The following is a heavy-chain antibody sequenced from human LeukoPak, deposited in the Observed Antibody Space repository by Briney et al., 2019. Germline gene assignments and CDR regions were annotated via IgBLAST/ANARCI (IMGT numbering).Heavy chain of an antibody. Sequence: KASETLSLTCTVSGDSIRSSSYYRAWIRQPPGKGLEWIGFIYYTGSTYYSSSLKSRVTISVDTSNNQFSLKLRSVTAADRAIYYCASRYYYDSSGYFLYWGQGSLVTVSS. V-gene: IGHV4-39*01. CDR2: IYYTGST. J-gene: IGHJ4*02. CDR3: ASRYYYDSSGYFLY. D-gene: IGHD3-22*01. CDR1: GDSIRSSSYY.